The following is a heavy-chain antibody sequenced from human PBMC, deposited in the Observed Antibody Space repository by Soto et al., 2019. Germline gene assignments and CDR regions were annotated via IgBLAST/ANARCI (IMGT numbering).Heavy chain of an antibody. V-gene: IGHV3-23*01. Sequence: EVQLLESGGGLVQPGGSLRLSCAASGFTFSNYAMNWVRQAPGKGLEWVSAISGSGSTYYADSVKGRFTISRDNSKNTLYLQMNSLRVEDMAVYYCAKVPLRLDYFDYWGPGTLVTVSS. CDR3: AKVPLRLDYFDY. J-gene: IGHJ4*02. CDR2: ISGSGST. D-gene: IGHD5-12*01. CDR1: GFTFSNYA.